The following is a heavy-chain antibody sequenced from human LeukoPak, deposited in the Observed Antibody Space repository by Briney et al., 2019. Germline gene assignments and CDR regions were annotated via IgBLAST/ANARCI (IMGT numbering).Heavy chain of an antibody. J-gene: IGHJ4*02. D-gene: IGHD3-10*02. Sequence: GGSLRLSCAASGFTVSSDYMSWVRQAPGKGLEWVSVIYSGGNTYYADSVKGRFTISRDNSKNTLYLQMNSLRAEDTAVYYCAKPLFDSYFDYWGQGTLVTVSS. V-gene: IGHV3-53*01. CDR2: IYSGGNT. CDR3: AKPLFDSYFDY. CDR1: GFTVSSDY.